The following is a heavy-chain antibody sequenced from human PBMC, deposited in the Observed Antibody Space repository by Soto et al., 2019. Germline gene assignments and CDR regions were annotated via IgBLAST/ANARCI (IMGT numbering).Heavy chain of an antibody. J-gene: IGHJ6*02. V-gene: IGHV6-1*01. CDR2: TYYRSKWYN. CDR3: AKNVWGITIFGGMEV. Sequence: PSQTLSLTCDISGDSISSDSAAWNWIRQSPSRGLEWLGRTYYRSKWYNGYAVSVKSRITINPDTSKNQFSLQLNSVTPEDTAVYYCAKNVWGITIFGGMEVWGQGTTVTVSS. CDR1: GDSISSDSAA. D-gene: IGHD3-9*01.